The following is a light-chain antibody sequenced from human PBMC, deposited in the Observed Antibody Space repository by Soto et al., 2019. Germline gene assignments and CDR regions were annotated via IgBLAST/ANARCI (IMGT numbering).Light chain of an antibody. CDR3: CSYAGRYTYV. V-gene: IGLV2-11*01. Sequence: QSALTQPLSVPGAPGQSVTISCTGASSDVGGYNYVSWYQQHPGKAPKLMIYDVSKRPSGVPDRFSGSKSGNTASLTISGLQTEDEADYSCCSYAGRYTYVFGTGTKVTVL. J-gene: IGLJ1*01. CDR2: DVS. CDR1: SSDVGGYNY.